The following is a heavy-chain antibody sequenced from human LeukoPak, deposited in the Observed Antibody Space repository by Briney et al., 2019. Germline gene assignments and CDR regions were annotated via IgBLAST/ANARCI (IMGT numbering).Heavy chain of an antibody. J-gene: IGHJ4*02. V-gene: IGHV3-66*01. CDR3: ARGRSHGDYDY. Sequence: GGTLRLSCAASGFTFSNYGMNWVRQAPGKGLEWVSVIYSGGSTYYADSVKGRFTISRDNSKNTLYLQMNSLRAEDTAVYYCARGRSHGDYDYWGQGTLVTVSS. CDR2: IYSGGST. D-gene: IGHD4-17*01. CDR1: GFTFSNYG.